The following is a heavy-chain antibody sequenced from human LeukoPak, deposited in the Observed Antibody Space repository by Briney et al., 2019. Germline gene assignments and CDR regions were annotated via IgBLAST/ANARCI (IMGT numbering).Heavy chain of an antibody. Sequence: SETLSLTCTVSGGSTSSFYWSWIRQPPGKGLEWIGYIYYSGSTNYNPSLKSRVTISVDTSKNQFSLKLSSVTAADTAVYYCARKSSSGWYFDYWGQGTLVTVSS. CDR1: GGSTSSFY. D-gene: IGHD6-19*01. V-gene: IGHV4-59*01. CDR2: IYYSGST. J-gene: IGHJ4*02. CDR3: ARKSSSGWYFDY.